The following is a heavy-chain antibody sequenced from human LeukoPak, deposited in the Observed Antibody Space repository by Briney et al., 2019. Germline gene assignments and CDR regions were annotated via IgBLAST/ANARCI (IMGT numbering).Heavy chain of an antibody. V-gene: IGHV1-2*02. J-gene: IGHJ5*02. CDR1: GASLSETS. D-gene: IGHD6-13*01. CDR3: ARAWTIAAKGWWFDP. Sequence: GASVKVSCKGSGASLSETSIHWVRQAPGQGLEWMGWINPNSGGTNFAQKFQGRVTMTRDTSISTAYMELSRLRSDDTAVYYCARAWTIAAKGWWFDPWGQGTLVTVPS. CDR2: INPNSGGT.